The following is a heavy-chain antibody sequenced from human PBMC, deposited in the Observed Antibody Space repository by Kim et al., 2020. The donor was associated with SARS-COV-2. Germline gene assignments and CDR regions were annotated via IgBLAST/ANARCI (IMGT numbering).Heavy chain of an antibody. CDR1: GGSISGCDYY. CDR2: IYYTGSS. V-gene: IGHV4-30-4*08. Sequence: SETLSLTCTVSGGSISGCDYYWSWIRQPPGKGLEWIGYIYYTGSSHSNPSLNSRVTISIDTSKNQFSLKLSSVTAADTAVYYCARGPPIGGGDCYSHWGQGTLVTVSS. CDR3: ARGPPIGGGDCYSH. J-gene: IGHJ4*02. D-gene: IGHD2-21*02.